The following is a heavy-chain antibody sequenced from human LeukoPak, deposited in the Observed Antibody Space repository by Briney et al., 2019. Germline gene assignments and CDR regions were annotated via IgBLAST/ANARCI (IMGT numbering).Heavy chain of an antibody. CDR1: GFAFSTYA. J-gene: IGHJ4*02. D-gene: IGHD3-22*01. CDR3: AKSLGTLILYWDF. V-gene: IGHV3-23*01. CDR2: ISGSGGTT. Sequence: PGGSLRLSCAASGFAFSTYAMTWVRQAPGKGLEWVSSISGSGGTTYYADSVKGRFTISRDNSKNTLYLQMNSLRAEDTAVYYCAKSLGTLILYWDFWGQGTLVTVSS.